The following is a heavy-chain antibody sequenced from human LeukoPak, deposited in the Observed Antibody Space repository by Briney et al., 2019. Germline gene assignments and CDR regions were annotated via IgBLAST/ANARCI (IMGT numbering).Heavy chain of an antibody. J-gene: IGHJ4*02. CDR2: IYSGGST. CDR3: ARLVSSSGSFDY. V-gene: IGHV4-39*01. Sequence: PSETLSLTSTVPGGSISSNTFYWGWIRQPPGKGLEWIGSIYSGGSTYYNPSLKSRVTMSVDTSKNQFSLSLSSVTASDTAVYYCARLVSSSGSFDYWGQGTLVTVSS. CDR1: GGSISSNTFY. D-gene: IGHD6-19*01.